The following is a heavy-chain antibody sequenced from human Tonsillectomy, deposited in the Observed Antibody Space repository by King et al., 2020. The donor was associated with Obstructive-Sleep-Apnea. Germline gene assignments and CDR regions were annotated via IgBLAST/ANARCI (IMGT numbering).Heavy chain of an antibody. Sequence: VQLQESGPGLVKPSETLSLTCTVSSGSIRSYFWSWIRQPPGKGLEWIGFIYYTGTTYYNPSLKSRVTISVDTSKNQFSLKLSSVTAADTAVYYCAKDPSSSGWDLGYRWLDPWGQGTLVTVSS. CDR3: AKDPSSSGWDLGYRWLDP. CDR2: IYYTGTT. V-gene: IGHV4-59*01. J-gene: IGHJ5*02. D-gene: IGHD6-19*01. CDR1: SGSIRSYF.